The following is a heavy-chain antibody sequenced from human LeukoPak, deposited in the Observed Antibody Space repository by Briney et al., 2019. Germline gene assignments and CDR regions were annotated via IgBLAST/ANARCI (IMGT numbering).Heavy chain of an antibody. CDR1: GYSFTSYW. D-gene: IGHD3-22*01. J-gene: IGHJ3*02. V-gene: IGHV5-51*01. CDR3: ARPVYYDSSGYYFDDAFDI. CDR2: IYPGDSDT. Sequence: GESLKISCKGSGYSFTSYWIGWVRLMPGKGLEWMGIIYPGDSDTRYSPSFQGQVTISADKSISTAYLQWSSLKASDTAMYYCARPVYYDSSGYYFDDAFDIWGQGTMVTVSS.